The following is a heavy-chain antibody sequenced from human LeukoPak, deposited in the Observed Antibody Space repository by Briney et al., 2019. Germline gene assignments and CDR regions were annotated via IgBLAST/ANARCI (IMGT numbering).Heavy chain of an antibody. D-gene: IGHD5-18*01. CDR2: IYYSGST. Sequence: PSETLSLTCTVSGGSISSYYWSWIRQPPGKGLEWIGYIYYSGSTNYNPSLKSRVTISVDTSKNQFSLKLSSVTAADTAVYYCARTRGYTDFDYWGQGTLVTVSS. CDR3: ARTRGYTDFDY. J-gene: IGHJ4*02. V-gene: IGHV4-59*01. CDR1: GGSISSYY.